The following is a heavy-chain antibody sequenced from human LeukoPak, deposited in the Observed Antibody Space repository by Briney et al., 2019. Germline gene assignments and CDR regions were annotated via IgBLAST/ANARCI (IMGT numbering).Heavy chain of an antibody. J-gene: IGHJ4*02. CDR1: GFTFGDYA. Sequence: PGESLKISCTASGFTFGDYAMSWVRQAPGKGLEWVGFIRSKAYGGTTEYAASVKGRFTISRDDSKSIAYLQMSSLKTEDTAVYYCTRVGSSGWYGGDYFDYWGQGTLVTVSS. CDR3: TRVGSSGWYGGDYFDY. V-gene: IGHV3-49*04. D-gene: IGHD6-19*01. CDR2: IRSKAYGGTT.